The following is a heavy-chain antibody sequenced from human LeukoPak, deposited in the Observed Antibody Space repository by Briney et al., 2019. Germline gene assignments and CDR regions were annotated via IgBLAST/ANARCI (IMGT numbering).Heavy chain of an antibody. CDR1: GYSFTNYW. Sequence: GESLKISCKGSGYSFTNYWIGWVRQMPGKGLEWMGIIYPGDSETRYSPSFQGQVTISADKSIGTAYLQWSSLKASDTAIYYCARHADHSSSYYYWGQGTLVTVSS. V-gene: IGHV5-51*01. J-gene: IGHJ4*02. CDR2: IYPGDSET. CDR3: ARHADHSSSYYY. D-gene: IGHD6-6*01.